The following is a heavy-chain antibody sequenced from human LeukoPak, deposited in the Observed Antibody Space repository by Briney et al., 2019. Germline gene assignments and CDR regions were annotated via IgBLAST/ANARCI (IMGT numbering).Heavy chain of an antibody. CDR1: GFIFSIYA. J-gene: IGHJ4*02. CDR2: ISGSGRTT. Sequence: PGGSLRLSCAASGFIFSIYAMSWVRQAPGKGRECVSVISGSGRTTDYADSVKGRFTISRDNSKDTLYLQLNSRRAEDTALYYCAKWAARGDGLPRSHFDYWGQGILVTVSS. V-gene: IGHV3-23*01. CDR3: AKWAARGDGLPRSHFDY. D-gene: IGHD2-21*02.